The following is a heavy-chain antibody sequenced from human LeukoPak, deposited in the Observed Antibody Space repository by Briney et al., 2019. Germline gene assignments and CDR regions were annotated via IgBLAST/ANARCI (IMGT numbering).Heavy chain of an antibody. Sequence: GASVKVSCKASGYTFTNYGITWVRQAPGQGLEWLGWISAYNGDTNYEQKLQGRVTMTTDTSTSTAYMELRSLRSDDTAIYYCARDGGVVGGTTGAFDIWGKGQWSPSLQ. CDR3: ARDGGVVGGTTGAFDI. CDR1: GYTFTNYG. J-gene: IGHJ3*02. V-gene: IGHV1-18*01. CDR2: ISAYNGDT. D-gene: IGHD1-26*01.